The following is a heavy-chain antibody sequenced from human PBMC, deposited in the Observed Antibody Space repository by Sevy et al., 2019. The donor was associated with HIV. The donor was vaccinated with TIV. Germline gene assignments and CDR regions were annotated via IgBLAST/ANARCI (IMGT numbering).Heavy chain of an antibody. CDR2: IYPGDSDT. J-gene: IGHJ4*02. D-gene: IGHD3-9*01. CDR3: ARHPSGYFDWLSYFDY. CDR1: GYSFTSYW. V-gene: IGHV5-51*01. Sequence: GESLKISCKGSGYSFTSYWIGWVRQMPGKGLEWMGIIYPGDSDTRYSPSFQGQVTISADKSISTAYLQWSSLKASDTAMYYCARHPSGYFDWLSYFDYWGQGTLVTVSS.